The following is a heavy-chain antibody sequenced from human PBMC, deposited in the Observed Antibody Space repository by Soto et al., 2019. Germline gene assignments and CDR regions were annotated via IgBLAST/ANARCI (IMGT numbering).Heavy chain of an antibody. V-gene: IGHV3-30*18. CDR2: ISYDGSNK. CDR3: AKDHLYYYDSSGYSSFFDY. Sequence: LRLSCAASGFTFSSYGMHWVRQAPGKGLEWVAVISYDGSNKYYADSVKGRFTISRDNSKNTLYLQMNSLRAEDTAVYYCAKDHLYYYDSSGYSSFFDYWGQGTLVTVSS. J-gene: IGHJ4*02. CDR1: GFTFSSYG. D-gene: IGHD3-22*01.